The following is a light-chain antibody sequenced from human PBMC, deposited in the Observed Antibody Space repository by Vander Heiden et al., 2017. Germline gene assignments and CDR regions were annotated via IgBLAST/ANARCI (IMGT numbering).Light chain of an antibody. CDR2: EVI. CDR1: SSDVGGYNH. Sequence: QSALTQPPSASGSPGRSVTISCTGTSSDVGGYNHVSWYQQHPGKAPKLIIYEVIKRPSGVPDRFSGSKSGSTASMTVSGLQAEDEADYHCSSITGGNNLVFGGGTKLTVL. CDR3: SSITGGNNLV. J-gene: IGLJ2*01. V-gene: IGLV2-8*01.